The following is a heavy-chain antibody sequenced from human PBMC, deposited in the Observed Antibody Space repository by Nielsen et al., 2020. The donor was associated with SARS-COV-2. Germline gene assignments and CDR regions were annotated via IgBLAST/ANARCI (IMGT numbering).Heavy chain of an antibody. Sequence: SVKVSCKASGGTFSSYAISWVRQAPGQGLEWMGGIIPIFGTANYAQKFQGRVTITADESTSTAYMELSSLRSEDTAVYYCAREGQQWLVSGMDVWGQGTTVTVSS. CDR2: IIPIFGTA. CDR1: GGTFSSYA. J-gene: IGHJ6*02. CDR3: AREGQQWLVSGMDV. D-gene: IGHD6-19*01. V-gene: IGHV1-69*13.